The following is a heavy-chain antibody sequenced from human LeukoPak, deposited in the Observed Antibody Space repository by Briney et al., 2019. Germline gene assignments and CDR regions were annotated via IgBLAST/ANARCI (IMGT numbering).Heavy chain of an antibody. J-gene: IGHJ4*02. CDR1: GFTFSSYA. CDR3: AKETTGSGSYNYDY. Sequence: PGGSLRLSCAASGFTFSSYAMTWVRQAPGEGLEWVSAISGSGGSTYYADSVKGRFTISRDNSKNTLYLQMNSLRAEDTAVYYCAKETTGSGSYNYDYWGQGTLVTVSS. CDR2: ISGSGGST. D-gene: IGHD3-10*01. V-gene: IGHV3-23*01.